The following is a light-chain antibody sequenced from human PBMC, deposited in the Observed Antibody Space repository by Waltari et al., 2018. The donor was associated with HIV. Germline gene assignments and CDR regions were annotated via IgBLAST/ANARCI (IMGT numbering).Light chain of an antibody. Sequence: EVVLTQSPGTLSLSPGERANLSCRASQTVSSTYLAWYQQKPGQAPRLLIYGASSRATGIPDRFSGSGSGTDFTLTISRLEPEDFAVYYCQQYDRSPQTFGQGTKVDIK. V-gene: IGKV3-20*01. CDR1: QTVSSTY. J-gene: IGKJ1*01. CDR3: QQYDRSPQT. CDR2: GAS.